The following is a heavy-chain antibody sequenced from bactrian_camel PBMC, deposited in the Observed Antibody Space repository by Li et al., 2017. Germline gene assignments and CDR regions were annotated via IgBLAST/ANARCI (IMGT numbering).Heavy chain of an antibody. CDR2: MDSDASSA. Sequence: QVQLVESGGGSEQSGGSLRLSCAASGFTFSRNYMSWVRQAPGKGLEWVSSMDSDASSAIYADSVKGRFTISRDNAKNTLYLQLYSLKTEDTAMYYCAKDPQSYHSGGYFSVDFGYWGQGTQVTVS. CDR3: AKDPQSYHSGGYFSVDFGY. D-gene: IGHD2*01. J-gene: IGHJ6*01. V-gene: IGHV3-2*01. CDR1: GFTFSRNY.